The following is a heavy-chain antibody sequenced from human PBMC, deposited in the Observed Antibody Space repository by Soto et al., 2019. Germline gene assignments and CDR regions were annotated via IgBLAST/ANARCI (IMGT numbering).Heavy chain of an antibody. J-gene: IGHJ4*02. V-gene: IGHV3-7*01. CDR1: GFTFSNYW. CDR2: IKKDGSEK. Sequence: EVQLVESGGGLVQPGGSLRLSCAASGFTFSNYWMSWVRQAPGKGLEWVANIKKDGSEKYYVDSVKGRINISRDNAKNSVYLQMTSLRAEDTAVYYCARPDTSGYYSWFPWAFDHWGQGTLVTVSS. CDR3: ARPDTSGYYSWFPWAFDH. D-gene: IGHD3-22*01.